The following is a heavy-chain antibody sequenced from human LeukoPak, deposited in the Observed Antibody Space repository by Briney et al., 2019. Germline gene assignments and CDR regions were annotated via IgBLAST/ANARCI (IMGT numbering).Heavy chain of an antibody. V-gene: IGHV3-30-3*01. Sequence: GGSLRLSCAASGFTFSSYAMHWVRQAPGKGLEWVAVISYDGSNKYYADSVKGRFTISRDNSKNTLYLQMNSLRAEDTAVYYCARPYSSSWYNYFDSWGQGTLSPSPQ. CDR1: GFTFSSYA. D-gene: IGHD6-13*01. CDR3: ARPYSSSWYNYFDS. J-gene: IGHJ4*02. CDR2: ISYDGSNK.